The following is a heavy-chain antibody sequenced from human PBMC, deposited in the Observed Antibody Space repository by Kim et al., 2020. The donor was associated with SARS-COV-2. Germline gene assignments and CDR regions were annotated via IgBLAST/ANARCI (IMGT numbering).Heavy chain of an antibody. V-gene: IGHV3-74*01. Sequence: GGSLRLSCAASGFTFSSYWMHWVRQAPGKGLVWVSRINSDGSSTSYADSVKGRFTISRDNAKNTLYLQMNSLRAEDTAVYYCARKTSSSWYVEAYYYGMDVWGQGTTVTVSS. CDR2: INSDGSST. CDR1: GFTFSSYW. J-gene: IGHJ6*02. CDR3: ARKTSSSWYVEAYYYGMDV. D-gene: IGHD6-13*01.